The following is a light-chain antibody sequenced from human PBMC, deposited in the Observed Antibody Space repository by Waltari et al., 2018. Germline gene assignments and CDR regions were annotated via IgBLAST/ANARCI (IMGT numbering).Light chain of an antibody. J-gene: IGKJ3*01. Sequence: SQLTQSPSSVSASVGDRVTITCRASQDVRHFLAWYQQKPGETPRLLIFDASSLHEGVPSRFRGSGSGTDFSLTISSLQPEDYATYYCQQLYSDPFTFGPGTKVDV. V-gene: IGKV1-9*01. CDR2: DAS. CDR3: QQLYSDPFT. CDR1: QDVRHF.